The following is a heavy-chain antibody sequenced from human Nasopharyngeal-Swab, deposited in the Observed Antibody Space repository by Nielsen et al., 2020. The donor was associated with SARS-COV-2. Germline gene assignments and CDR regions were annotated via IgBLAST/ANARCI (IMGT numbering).Heavy chain of an antibody. CDR1: GYSFTSYW. Sequence: GESLKISCKGSGYSFTSYWIGWVRQMPGKGLEWMGIIYPGDSDTRYSPSSQGQVTISADKSISTAYLQWSSLKASDTAMYYCARRVGYCSGGSCYFDYWGQGTLVTVSS. CDR3: ARRVGYCSGGSCYFDY. CDR2: IYPGDSDT. V-gene: IGHV5-51*01. J-gene: IGHJ4*02. D-gene: IGHD2-15*01.